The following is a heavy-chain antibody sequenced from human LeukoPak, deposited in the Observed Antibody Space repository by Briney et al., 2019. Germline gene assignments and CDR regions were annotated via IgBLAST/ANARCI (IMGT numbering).Heavy chain of an antibody. CDR1: GFTFNNYA. Sequence: GSLRLSCVASGFTFNNYAMNWIRQPPGKGLEWIGEINHSGSTNYNPSLKSRVTISVDTSKNQFSLKLSSVTAADTAVYYCARGGGVYYDYVWGSYRLYYFDYWGQGTLVTVSS. D-gene: IGHD3-16*02. J-gene: IGHJ4*02. CDR3: ARGGGVYYDYVWGSYRLYYFDY. V-gene: IGHV4-34*01. CDR2: INHSGST.